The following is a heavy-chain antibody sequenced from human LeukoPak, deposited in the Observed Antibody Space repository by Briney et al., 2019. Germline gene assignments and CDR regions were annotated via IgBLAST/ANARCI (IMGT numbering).Heavy chain of an antibody. CDR1: GGSFSGYY. Sequence: PSETLSLTCAVYGGSFSGYYWSWIRQPPGKGLEWIGEINHSGSTNYNPSLKSRVTISVDTSKNQFSLKLSSVTAADTAVYYCARGLVDTAMVTGEFFDYWGQGTLVTVSS. D-gene: IGHD5-18*01. CDR3: ARGLVDTAMVTGEFFDY. J-gene: IGHJ4*02. CDR2: INHSGST. V-gene: IGHV4-34*01.